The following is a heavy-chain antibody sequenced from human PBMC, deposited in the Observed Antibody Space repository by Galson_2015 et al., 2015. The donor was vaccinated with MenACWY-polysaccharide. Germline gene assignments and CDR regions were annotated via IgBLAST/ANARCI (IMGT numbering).Heavy chain of an antibody. CDR1: GFTFSSYA. J-gene: IGHJ6*03. V-gene: IGHV3-23*01. CDR2: ISDSDGRT. D-gene: IGHD6-6*01. Sequence: SLRLSCAVSGFTFSSYAMNWVRQAPGKGLEWVSAISDSDGRTYYADSVKGRFTISRDNSRNTLYLQMNSLRAEDTAVYCCAKAHIAARPDRRMVYYYYMDVWGKGTTVTVSS. CDR3: AKAHIAARPDRRMVYYYYMDV.